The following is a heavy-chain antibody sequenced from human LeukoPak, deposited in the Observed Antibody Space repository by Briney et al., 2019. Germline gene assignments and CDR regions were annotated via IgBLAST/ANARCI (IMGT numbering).Heavy chain of an antibody. D-gene: IGHD3-22*01. CDR1: GFSFSDSY. V-gene: IGHV3-11*04. CDR2: ISSSSSTI. Sequence: PGGSLRLSCVVSGFSFSDSYMTWIRQTPGKGLEWVSYISSSSSTIYYADSVKGRFTISRDNAKNSLYLQMNSLRAEDTAVYYCARDFHRRLYDSSGYYLYWGQGTLVTVSS. CDR3: ARDFHRRLYDSSGYYLY. J-gene: IGHJ4*02.